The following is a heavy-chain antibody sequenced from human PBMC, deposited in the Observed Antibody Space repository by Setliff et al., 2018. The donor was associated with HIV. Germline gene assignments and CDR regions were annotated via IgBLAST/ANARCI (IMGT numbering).Heavy chain of an antibody. CDR2: IFYSGST. D-gene: IGHD4-17*01. V-gene: IGHV4-59*01. CDR1: GGSISSYY. J-gene: IGHJ5*02. CDR3: ARGFLRSRRRWFDP. Sequence: PSETLSLTCTVSGGSISSYYWSWIRQPPGKGLEWIGYIFYSGSTNYNPSLKSRVTISVDASKNQFSLRLSSVTAADTAVYYCARGFLRSRRRWFDPWGQGTLVTVPQ.